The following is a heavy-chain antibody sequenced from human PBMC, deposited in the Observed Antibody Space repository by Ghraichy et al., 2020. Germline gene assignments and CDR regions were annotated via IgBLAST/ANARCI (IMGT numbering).Heavy chain of an antibody. J-gene: IGHJ4*02. CDR3: ARFSRYWRGSFDY. CDR2: INDSGST. D-gene: IGHD3-22*01. V-gene: IGHV4-34*01. Sequence: TLSLTCAVYGGSLSGYYWSWIRQAPGKGLEWIGEINDSGSTNYNPSLKSRVTVSVDTSKNHFSLKLRSVTAADTAVYYCARFSRYWRGSFDYWGQGTLVTVSS. CDR1: GGSLSGYY.